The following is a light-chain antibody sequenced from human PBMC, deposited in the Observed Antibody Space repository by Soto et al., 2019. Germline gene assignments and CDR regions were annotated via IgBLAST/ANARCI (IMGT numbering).Light chain of an antibody. V-gene: IGKV3-15*01. CDR3: QRYDDWPLT. CDR1: QGVGIT. J-gene: IGKJ4*01. CDR2: NAF. Sequence: EIVMTQSPATLSVSPGEGVTLSCRASQGVGITLAWYQQKPGQTPRLLIYNAFTRATGIPARFSGSGSGTEFTPTINSQQSEDSAVYYCQRYDDWPLTFGGGTKVEVK.